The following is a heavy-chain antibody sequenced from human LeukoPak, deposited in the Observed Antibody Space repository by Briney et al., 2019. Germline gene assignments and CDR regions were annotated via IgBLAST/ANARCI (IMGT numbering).Heavy chain of an antibody. CDR2: INHSGST. J-gene: IGHJ4*02. CDR1: GGSFSGYY. V-gene: IGHV4-34*01. CDR3: ARSGGVVDGVDYFDY. D-gene: IGHD3-16*01. Sequence: SETLSLTCAVYGGSFSGYYWSWIRQPPGKGLEWIGEINHSGSTNYNPSLKSRVTISVDTSKNQFSLKEGPVTGGDTGVYFCARSGGVVDGVDYFDYWGQGTLVTVSS.